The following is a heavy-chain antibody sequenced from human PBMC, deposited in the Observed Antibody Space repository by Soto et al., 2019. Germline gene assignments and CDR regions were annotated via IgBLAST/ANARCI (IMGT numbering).Heavy chain of an antibody. J-gene: IGHJ5*02. V-gene: IGHV4-59*01. Sequence: SETLSLTCTVSGGSISSYYWSWIRQPPGKGLEWIGYIYYSGSTNYNPSLKSRVTISVDTSKNQFSLKLSSVTAADTAVYYCARAPKFPWFDPWGQGTLVTVSS. CDR2: IYYSGST. CDR3: ARAPKFPWFDP. D-gene: IGHD2-21*01. CDR1: GGSISSYY.